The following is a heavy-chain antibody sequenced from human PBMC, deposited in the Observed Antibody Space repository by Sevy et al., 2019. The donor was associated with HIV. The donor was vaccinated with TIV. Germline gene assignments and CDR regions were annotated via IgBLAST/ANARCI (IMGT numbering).Heavy chain of an antibody. J-gene: IGHJ3*02. CDR3: AHRGYCSGGSCHAGAFDI. Sequence: SGPTLVKPTQTLTLTCTFSGFSLSTSGVGVGWIRQPPGKAPEWFALIYWDDDKRYSPSLKSRLTITKDTSKNQVVLTMTNMDPVDTATYYCAHRGYCSGGSCHAGAFDIWGQGTMVTVSS. D-gene: IGHD2-15*01. V-gene: IGHV2-5*02. CDR1: GFSLSTSGVG. CDR2: IYWDDDK.